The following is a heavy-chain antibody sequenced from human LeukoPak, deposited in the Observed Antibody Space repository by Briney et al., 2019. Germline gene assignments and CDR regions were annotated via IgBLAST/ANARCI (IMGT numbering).Heavy chain of an antibody. CDR3: ARIALRGY. CDR1: GYSISSASY. CDR2: IYHSGSP. D-gene: IGHD3-10*01. J-gene: IGHJ4*02. V-gene: IGHV4-38-2*01. Sequence: SETLSLTCAVSGYSISSASYWGWIRQPPGKGLEWIGNIYHSGSPYYNPSLKSRVTISVDTSKNQFSLKLSSVTAADTAVYYCARIALRGYWGQGTLVTVSS.